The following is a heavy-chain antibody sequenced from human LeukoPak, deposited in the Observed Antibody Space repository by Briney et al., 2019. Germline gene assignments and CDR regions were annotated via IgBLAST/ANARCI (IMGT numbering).Heavy chain of an antibody. CDR3: ARVTRPHYYGSGSYYNAFDY. D-gene: IGHD3-10*01. V-gene: IGHV4-30-4*01. CDR1: GGSISSGDYY. Sequence: PSQTLSLTCTVSGGSISSGDYYWSWIRQPPGKGLEWIGYIYYSGSTYYNPSLKSRVTISVDTSKNQFSLKLSSVTAADTAVYYCARVTRPHYYGSGSYYNAFDYWGQGTLVTVSS. J-gene: IGHJ4*02. CDR2: IYYSGST.